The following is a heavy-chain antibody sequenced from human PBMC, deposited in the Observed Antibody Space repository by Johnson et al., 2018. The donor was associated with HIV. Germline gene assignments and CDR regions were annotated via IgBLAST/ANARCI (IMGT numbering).Heavy chain of an antibody. CDR1: GFAFNAYG. D-gene: IGHD5-18*01. Sequence: QVQLVESGGGVVQPGGSLTLSCAASGFAFNAYGMHWVRQAPGKGLQWVTFIRYDGNNKYYADSLQGRFTISRDNAKHTLYLEMNSLRAEDKAVYYCTRLPSGYSRDAFDIWGQGTMVTVSS. J-gene: IGHJ3*02. V-gene: IGHV3-30*02. CDR2: IRYDGNNK. CDR3: TRLPSGYSRDAFDI.